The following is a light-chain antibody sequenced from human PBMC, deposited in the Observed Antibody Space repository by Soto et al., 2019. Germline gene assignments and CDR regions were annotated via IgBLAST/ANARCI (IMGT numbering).Light chain of an antibody. CDR1: QSVSSSY. J-gene: IGKJ1*01. CDR2: GAS. CDR3: QQYGSSRT. V-gene: IGKV3-20*01. Sequence: EIVLTQSPGTLSLSPGERATLSCRASQSVSSSYLAWYHQKPGQAPRLLIYGASSRATSIPDRFSGSGSGKDFTLTISRLAPEDFAVYCCQQYGSSRTFGQGTKVEIK.